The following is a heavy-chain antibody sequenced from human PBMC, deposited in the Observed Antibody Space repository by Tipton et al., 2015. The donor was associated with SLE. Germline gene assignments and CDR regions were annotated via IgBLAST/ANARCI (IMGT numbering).Heavy chain of an antibody. V-gene: IGHV4-39*02. Sequence: TLSLTCTVSGGSISGSGYYWAWIRQPPGKGLEWIGSIYHSGSTYYNPSLKSRATVSVNTSKNHFSLKLSSVTAADTAVYYCARDSITMVQGDTVSLSWLDPWGQGTLVTVSS. CDR1: GGSISGSGYY. CDR3: ARDSITMVQGDTVSLSWLDP. D-gene: IGHD3-10*01. J-gene: IGHJ5*02. CDR2: IYHSGST.